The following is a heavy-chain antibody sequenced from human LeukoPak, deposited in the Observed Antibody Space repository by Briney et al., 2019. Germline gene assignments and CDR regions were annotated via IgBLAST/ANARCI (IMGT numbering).Heavy chain of an antibody. CDR1: GFTFSDYY. CDR3: ARRDTESYYYYMDV. V-gene: IGHV3-11*04. J-gene: IGHJ6*03. Sequence: AGGSLRLSCAASGFTFSDYYMSWVRQAPGKGLEWIACISFSSGTVFYADSVKGRFTISRDNAKNSLYLQMNSLRVEDTAVYYCARRDTESYYYYMDVWGKGTTVTVSS. CDR2: ISFSSGTV.